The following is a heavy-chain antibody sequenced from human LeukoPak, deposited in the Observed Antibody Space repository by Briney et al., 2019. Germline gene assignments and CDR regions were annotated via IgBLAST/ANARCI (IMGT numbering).Heavy chain of an antibody. V-gene: IGHV4-34*01. CDR1: VGSFSDYY. J-gene: IGHJ5*02. CDR3: ARANSYYYDSSGYFRRSVWFDP. Sequence: SETLSLTCAVYVGSFSDYYWGWIRQPPGKGLEWIGVINHGGSTNYNPSLHSRVTISVATSKNQFSLKLSSVTAADTAVYYCARANSYYYDSSGYFRRSVWFDPWGQGTLVTVSS. CDR2: INHGGST. D-gene: IGHD3-22*01.